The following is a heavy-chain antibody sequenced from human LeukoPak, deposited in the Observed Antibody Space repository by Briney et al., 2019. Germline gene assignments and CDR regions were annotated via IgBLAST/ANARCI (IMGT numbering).Heavy chain of an antibody. CDR2: ISSSGSTI. D-gene: IGHD2-15*01. J-gene: IGHJ6*03. CDR1: GFTFSDYY. Sequence: PGRSLRLFCAASGFTFSDYYMSWIRQAPGKGLEWVSYISSSGSTIYYADSVKGRFTNSRANAKNSLYLQMNSLRAEDTAVYYCARDRGGGHMDVWGKGTTVTISS. CDR3: ARDRGGGHMDV. V-gene: IGHV3-11*04.